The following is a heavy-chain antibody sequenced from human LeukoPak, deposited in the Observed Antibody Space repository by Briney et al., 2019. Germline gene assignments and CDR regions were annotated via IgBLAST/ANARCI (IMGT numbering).Heavy chain of an antibody. Sequence: SETLSLTCTVSGGSISSYYWSWIRQPPGKGLEWIGYIYYSGSTNYNPSLKSRVTISVDTSKNQFSLKLSSVTAADTAVCYCARDLDSDAFDIWGQGTMVTVSS. CDR2: IYYSGST. D-gene: IGHD3-9*01. CDR3: ARDLDSDAFDI. J-gene: IGHJ3*02. CDR1: GGSISSYY. V-gene: IGHV4-59*01.